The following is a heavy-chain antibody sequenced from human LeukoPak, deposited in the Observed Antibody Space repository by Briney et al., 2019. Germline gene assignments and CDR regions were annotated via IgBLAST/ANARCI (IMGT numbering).Heavy chain of an antibody. D-gene: IGHD6-19*01. V-gene: IGHV3-53*01. J-gene: IGHJ5*02. CDR1: GFSFSSYW. CDR3: AGDTHSSSWYDH. CDR2: IYSDGNT. Sequence: GGSLRLSCAASGFSFSSYWMSWVRQAPGKGLEWVSFIYSDGNTYYADSVKGRFTLSRDSSRNTLYLQMNSLSVDDTAVYYCAGDTHSSSWYDHWGQGTLVTVSS.